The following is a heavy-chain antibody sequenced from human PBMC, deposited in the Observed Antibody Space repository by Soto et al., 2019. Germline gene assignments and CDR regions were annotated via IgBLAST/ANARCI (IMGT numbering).Heavy chain of an antibody. CDR2: MNTNSDDT. CDR3: AREWSAAGHFYGMDV. J-gene: IGHJ6*02. CDR1: GYTFTSYD. Sequence: GXSVKVSFKTSGYTFTSYDINWVRQAPGQGLEWVGWMNTNSDDTRSAQKFRGRLTLTRDKSMRAVYMKLSNLRPDDTAVYYCAREWSAAGHFYGMDVWGQGTTVTVSS. V-gene: IGHV1-8*01. D-gene: IGHD6-13*01.